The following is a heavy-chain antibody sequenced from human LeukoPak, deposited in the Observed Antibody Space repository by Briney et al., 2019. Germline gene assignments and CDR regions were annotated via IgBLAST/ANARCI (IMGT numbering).Heavy chain of an antibody. CDR1: GGSISSGDYY. J-gene: IGHJ2*01. CDR2: IYYSGST. D-gene: IGHD3-22*01. Sequence: SETLSLTCTVSGGSISSGDYYWSRIRQPPGKGLEWIGYIYYSGSTYYNPSLKSRVTISVDTSKNQFSLKLSSVTAADTAVYYCAGGNYYDSSGYYYDHWYFDLWGRGTLVTVSS. CDR3: AGGNYYDSSGYYYDHWYFDL. V-gene: IGHV4-30-4*01.